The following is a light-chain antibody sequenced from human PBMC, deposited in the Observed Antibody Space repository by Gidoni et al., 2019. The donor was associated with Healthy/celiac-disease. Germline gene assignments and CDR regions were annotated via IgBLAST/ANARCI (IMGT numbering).Light chain of an antibody. CDR1: SGHSSYA. CDR2: LNSDGSH. CDR3: QTWGTYVV. Sequence: QLVLTQSPSASASLGASVKLTCTLSSGHSSYAIAWHQQQPEKGPRYLMKLNSDGSHSKGAGVPDRFSGSSSGAGRYPTISSPQSEDEADYYCQTWGTYVVFGGGTKLTVL. J-gene: IGLJ2*01. V-gene: IGLV4-69*01.